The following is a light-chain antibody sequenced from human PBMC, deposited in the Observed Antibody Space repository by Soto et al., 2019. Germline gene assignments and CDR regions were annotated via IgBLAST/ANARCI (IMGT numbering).Light chain of an antibody. Sequence: QSALTQPASVSGSPGQSVTISCTGTSSDFGSYKFVSWYQHHPGKVPKVIIYETSKRPSGVSDRFSGSKSGNTASLTISGLQDDEEADYYCFSFKSTNTHVFGSGTKVTV. V-gene: IGLV2-23*01. CDR1: SSDFGSYKF. CDR3: FSFKSTNTHV. J-gene: IGLJ1*01. CDR2: ETS.